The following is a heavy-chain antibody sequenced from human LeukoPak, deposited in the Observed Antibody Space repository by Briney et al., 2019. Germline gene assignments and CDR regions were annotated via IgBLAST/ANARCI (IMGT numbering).Heavy chain of an antibody. CDR3: AKVVAWSYDIFPGGYYYYMDV. CDR1: GFTFSSYG. D-gene: IGHD3-9*01. Sequence: GGSLRLSCAASGFTFSSYGMHWVRQAPGKGLEWVAFIRYDGSNKYYADSVKGRFTISRDNSKNTLYLQMNSLRAEDTAVYYCAKVVAWSYDIFPGGYYYYMDVWGKGTTVTVSS. V-gene: IGHV3-30*02. CDR2: IRYDGSNK. J-gene: IGHJ6*03.